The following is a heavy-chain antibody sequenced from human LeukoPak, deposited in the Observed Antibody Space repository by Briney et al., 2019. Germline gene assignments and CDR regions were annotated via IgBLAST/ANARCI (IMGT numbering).Heavy chain of an antibody. CDR3: ARHSYSVPHYFDY. CDR1: GGFISNYY. J-gene: IGHJ4*02. CDR2: IYYSGNT. V-gene: IGHV4-59*08. Sequence: SETLSLTCTVSGGFISNYYWSWIRQPPGKVLEWIAFIYYSGNTHYNPSLKSRVTISVDTSKNQFSLRVTSVTAADTAVYYCARHSYSVPHYFDYWGQGTLVTVSS. D-gene: IGHD3-10*02.